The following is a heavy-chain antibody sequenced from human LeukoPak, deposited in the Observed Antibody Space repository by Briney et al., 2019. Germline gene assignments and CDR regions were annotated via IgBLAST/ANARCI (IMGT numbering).Heavy chain of an antibody. CDR3: TRAPIGAAGPFDF. V-gene: IGHV3-33*08. CDR2: VWDAGSNT. Sequence: PGGSLRLSCAASGFTFSNYAMHWVRQAPGKGLEWVAAVWDAGSNTHYADSVQGRVTISRDNSKNTVYLQMHSLRAEDTAVYWCTRAPIGAAGPFDFWGQGTLVTVSS. CDR1: GFTFSNYA. J-gene: IGHJ4*02. D-gene: IGHD6-13*01.